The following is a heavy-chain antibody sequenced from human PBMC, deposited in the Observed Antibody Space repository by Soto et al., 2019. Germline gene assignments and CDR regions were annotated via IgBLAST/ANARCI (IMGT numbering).Heavy chain of an antibody. CDR2: INPSCGST. D-gene: IGHD5-12*01. J-gene: IGHJ4*02. CDR3: ARRKWLHHGVIEY. CDR1: GYTFTSSY. Sequence: ASVNVSCKASGYTFTSSYMHWVRQAPGQGLEWMGIINPSCGSTTYAQKFQGRVTMTRDTSTSTVYMELSSLRSEDTAVYYCARRKWLHHGVIEYWGQGTLLTVSS. V-gene: IGHV1-46*01.